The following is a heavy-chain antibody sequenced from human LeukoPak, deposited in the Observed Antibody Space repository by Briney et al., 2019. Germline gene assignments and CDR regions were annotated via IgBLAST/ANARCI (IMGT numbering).Heavy chain of an antibody. CDR2: IYHGGST. J-gene: IGHJ4*02. D-gene: IGHD3-3*01. Sequence: PSETQSLTCTVSGYSISSGYYWGWIRPPPGKGLEWIGNIYHGGSTNYNPSLKGRVTISVDTSKNQFSLKLSSVTAADTAVYYCARASYIRWSGHCRFDYWGQGTLVTVSS. CDR1: GYSISSGYY. V-gene: IGHV4-38-2*02. CDR3: ARASYIRWSGHCRFDY.